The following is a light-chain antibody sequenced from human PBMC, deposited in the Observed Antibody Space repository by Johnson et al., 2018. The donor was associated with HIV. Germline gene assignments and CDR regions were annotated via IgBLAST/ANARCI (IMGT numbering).Light chain of an antibody. CDR1: SSNIGNNY. V-gene: IGLV1-51*01. CDR3: GTWDSSLGTYV. Sequence: QSVLTQPPSVSAAPGQKVTISCSGSSSNIGNNYVSWYQQLPGTAPKLLIYDNNKRPSGIPDRFSGSKSGTSATLDITGLQTGDAADYYCGTWDSSLGTYVFGTGAKVTCL. CDR2: DNN. J-gene: IGLJ1*01.